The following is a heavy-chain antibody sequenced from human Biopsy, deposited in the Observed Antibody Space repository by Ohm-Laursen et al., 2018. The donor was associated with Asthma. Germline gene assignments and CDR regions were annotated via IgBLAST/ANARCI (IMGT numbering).Heavy chain of an antibody. CDR2: IYSGGTS. CDR3: ARDSYSSGLYDDFES. V-gene: IGHV3-53*01. Sequence: SLRLSCAASGFAVSRDYMFWVRQAPGKGLEWVSVIYSGGTSHTADSVRGRFTISRDYSKNTLYLQMHSLRAEDTAVYYCARDSYSSGLYDDFESWGQGTLVIVSS. D-gene: IGHD6-19*01. J-gene: IGHJ4*02. CDR1: GFAVSRDY.